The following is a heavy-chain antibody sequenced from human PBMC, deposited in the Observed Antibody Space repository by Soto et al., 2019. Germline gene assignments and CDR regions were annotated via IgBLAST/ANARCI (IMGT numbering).Heavy chain of an antibody. Sequence: QVQLQESGPGLVKPAQTLSLTSTVSGGSISSGSYYWSWIREHPGKGLEWIGYIYYSGSTYYNPSLKSRVTISVDTSKNQFSLKLSSVTAADTAVYYCARVGGINWFDPWGQGTLVTVSS. CDR2: IYYSGST. V-gene: IGHV4-31*03. CDR3: ARVGGINWFDP. CDR1: GGSISSGSYY. J-gene: IGHJ5*02. D-gene: IGHD3-16*01.